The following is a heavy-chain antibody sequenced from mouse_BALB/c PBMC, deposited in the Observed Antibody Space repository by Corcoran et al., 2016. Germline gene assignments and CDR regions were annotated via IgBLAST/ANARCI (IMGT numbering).Heavy chain of an antibody. Sequence: EVQLQQSGAGLVRPGALVKLACKASGFNIKDYYMHWVKQRPEQGLEWIGWIDPENGNTIYDPKFQGKASITADTSSNTAYLQLSSLTSEDTAVYYCARWLLREGFAYWGQGTLVTVSA. J-gene: IGHJ3*01. CDR1: GFNIKDYY. V-gene: IGHV14-1*02. CDR3: ARWLLREGFAY. CDR2: IDPENGNT. D-gene: IGHD2-3*01.